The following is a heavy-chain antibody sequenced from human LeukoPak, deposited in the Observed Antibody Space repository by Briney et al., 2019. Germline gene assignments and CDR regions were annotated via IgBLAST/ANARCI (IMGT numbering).Heavy chain of an antibody. J-gene: IGHJ4*02. Sequence: GGSLRLSCAASGFTFSSYAMSWVRQAPGKGLDWVSAISGSGGSTYYADSVKGRFTISRDNSKNTLYLQMNSLRAEDTAVYYCAKGSNYYDSSGHYWGQGTLVTVSS. CDR3: AKGSNYYDSSGHY. CDR2: ISGSGGST. CDR1: GFTFSSYA. D-gene: IGHD3-22*01. V-gene: IGHV3-23*01.